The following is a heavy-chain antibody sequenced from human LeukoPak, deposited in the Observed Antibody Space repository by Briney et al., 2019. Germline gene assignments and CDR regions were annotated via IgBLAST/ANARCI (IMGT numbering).Heavy chain of an antibody. CDR1: GFTFSSYA. J-gene: IGHJ6*02. D-gene: IGHD6-19*01. V-gene: IGHV3-23*01. CDR2: ISGSGGST. Sequence: GGSLRLPCAASGFTFSSYAMSWVRQAPGKGLEWVSAISGSGGSTYYADSVKGRFTISRDNSKNTLYLQMNSLRAEDTAVYYCAREAVPFYYYYGMDVWGQGTTVTVFS. CDR3: AREAVPFYYYYGMDV.